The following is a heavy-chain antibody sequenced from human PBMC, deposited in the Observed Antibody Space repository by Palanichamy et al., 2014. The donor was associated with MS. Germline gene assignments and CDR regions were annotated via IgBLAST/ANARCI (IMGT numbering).Heavy chain of an antibody. J-gene: IGHJ4*02. CDR1: GFTVSSNY. Sequence: EVQLVESGGGLIQPGGSLRLSCAASGFTVSSNYMNWVRQAPGRGLEWVSVIYSGGETYYTDSVKGRFTISRDNSKNSLYLQMNSLRAEDTAVYYCARGGIGGSGSGWFGYWGQGTLVTVSS. V-gene: IGHV3-53*01. CDR2: IYSGGET. CDR3: ARGGIGGSGSGWFGY. D-gene: IGHD6-19*01.